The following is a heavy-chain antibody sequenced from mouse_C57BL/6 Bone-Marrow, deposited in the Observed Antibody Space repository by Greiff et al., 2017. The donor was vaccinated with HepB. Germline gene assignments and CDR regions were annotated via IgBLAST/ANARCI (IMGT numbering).Heavy chain of an antibody. D-gene: IGHD2-14*01. CDR3: ARYQDGVPYYYAMDY. V-gene: IGHV7-3*01. CDR2: IRNKANGYTT. J-gene: IGHJ4*01. Sequence: EVKVVESGGGLVQPGGSLSLSCAASGFTFTDYYMSWVRQPPGKALEWLGFIRNKANGYTTEYSASVKGRFTISRDNSQSILYLQMNALRAEDSATYYCARYQDGVPYYYAMDYWGQGTSVTVSS. CDR1: GFTFTDYY.